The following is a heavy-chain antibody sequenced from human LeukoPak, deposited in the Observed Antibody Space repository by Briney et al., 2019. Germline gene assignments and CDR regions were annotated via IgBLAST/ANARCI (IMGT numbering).Heavy chain of an antibody. CDR2: ISDSGNT. CDR3: ARSKGSGNYFDY. D-gene: IGHD3-10*01. CDR1: GGSIASYY. J-gene: IGHJ4*02. Sequence: SETLSLTCTVSGGSIASYYWSWIRQPPGKGLEWVGYISDSGNTNYNPSLKSRVTISIDTSKNQFSLKLTSVTAADTAIYYCARSKGSGNYFDYWGQGTLVTVSS. V-gene: IGHV4-59*01.